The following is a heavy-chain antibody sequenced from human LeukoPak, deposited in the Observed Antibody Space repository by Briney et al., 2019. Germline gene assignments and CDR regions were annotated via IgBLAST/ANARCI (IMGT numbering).Heavy chain of an antibody. D-gene: IGHD3-9*01. CDR2: ISSDGSHK. CDR1: GSSFSTYD. V-gene: IGHV3-30*18. CDR3: AKGSIDWYYFDY. Sequence: GGSLRLSCAASGSSFSTYDMHWVRQAPGKGLECVAVISSDGSHKYWADSVKGRFTISRDNSKNTVYLQMNSLRAEDTAVYYCAKGSIDWYYFDYWGQGTLVTVSS. J-gene: IGHJ4*02.